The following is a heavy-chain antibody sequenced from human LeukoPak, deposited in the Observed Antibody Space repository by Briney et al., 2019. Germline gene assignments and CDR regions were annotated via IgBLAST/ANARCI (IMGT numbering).Heavy chain of an antibody. J-gene: IGHJ3*02. CDR2: ISSSGST. CDR3: ARGPYSYDSSGAFDI. CDR1: GDSISSGDYY. D-gene: IGHD3-22*01. Sequence: SETLSLTCTVSGDSISSGDYYWSWIRQPAGKGLEWIGRISSSGSTNYNPSLESRVTITVDTSKNQFSLKLSSVTAADTAVYFCARGPYSYDSSGAFDIWGQGTMVTVSS. V-gene: IGHV4-61*02.